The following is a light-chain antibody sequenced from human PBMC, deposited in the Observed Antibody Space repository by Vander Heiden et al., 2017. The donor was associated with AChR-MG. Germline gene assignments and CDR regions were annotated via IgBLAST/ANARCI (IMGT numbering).Light chain of an antibody. CDR2: EAS. CDR1: HDISKF. V-gene: IGKV1-33*01. Sequence: DIQMTQSPTSLSASVGDRVTITCQASHDISKFLNWYQVKSGTAPKLLIYEASKLDTGVSSTFSGSGSGKLFTFTISSLQPEDVATYYCQQDGYSPRSFGQGTKLEIK. CDR3: QQDGYSPRS. J-gene: IGKJ2*03.